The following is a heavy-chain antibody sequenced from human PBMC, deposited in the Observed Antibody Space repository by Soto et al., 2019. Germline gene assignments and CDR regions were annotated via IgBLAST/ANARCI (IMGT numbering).Heavy chain of an antibody. CDR2: ISGSGGST. J-gene: IGHJ6*02. Sequence: GGSLRLSCAASGFTFISYAMSWVRQAPGKGLEWVSAISGSGGSTYYADSVKGRFTISRDNSKNTLYLQMNSLRAEDTAVYYCAPTSSPHYYGMDVWGQGTTVTVSS. CDR3: APTSSPHYYGMDV. CDR1: GFTFISYA. D-gene: IGHD2-2*01. V-gene: IGHV3-23*01.